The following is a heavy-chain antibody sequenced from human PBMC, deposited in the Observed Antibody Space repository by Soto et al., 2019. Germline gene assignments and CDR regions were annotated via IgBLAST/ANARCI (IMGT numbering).Heavy chain of an antibody. V-gene: IGHV1-18*04. D-gene: IGHD3-22*01. CDR3: ARVYYYDSSGDYGY. Sequence: QVQLVQSGAEVKKPGASVKVSCKASGYTFTIYGISWVRQAPGQGLEWMGWISGYNGNTDYAQNLQDRVTLTTDASTSSVYMELRSLRSDDTAVYYCARVYYYDSSGDYGYWGQGTLITVSS. CDR2: ISGYNGNT. CDR1: GYTFTIYG. J-gene: IGHJ4*02.